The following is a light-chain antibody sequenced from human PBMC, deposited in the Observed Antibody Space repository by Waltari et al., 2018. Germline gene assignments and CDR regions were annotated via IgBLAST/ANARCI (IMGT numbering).Light chain of an antibody. CDR2: GST. Sequence: QSVLTQPPSVSGAPGQKGTISCTGSGSNIGAGYDVHCYQQLPRAAPTLLIYGSTSRPIGVPDRFFGSTSGTSASLAITGLQAEDEGDYYCQSYDTSLSVVFGGGTKLTVL. J-gene: IGLJ3*02. V-gene: IGLV1-40*01. CDR3: QSYDTSLSVV. CDR1: GSNIGAGYD.